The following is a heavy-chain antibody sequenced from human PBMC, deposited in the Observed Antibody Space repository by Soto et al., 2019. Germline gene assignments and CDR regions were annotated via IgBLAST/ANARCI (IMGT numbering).Heavy chain of an antibody. D-gene: IGHD3-22*01. V-gene: IGHV3-23*01. CDR2: ISGSGGST. J-gene: IGHJ4*02. CDR1: GFTFSSYA. Sequence: GGSLRLSCAASGFTFSSYAMSWVRQAPGKGLEWVSAISGSGGSTYYADSVKGRFTISRDNSKNTLYLQMNSLRAEDTAVYYCAKTGGYYDSSGYHFDYWGQGTLVTVSS. CDR3: AKTGGYYDSSGYHFDY.